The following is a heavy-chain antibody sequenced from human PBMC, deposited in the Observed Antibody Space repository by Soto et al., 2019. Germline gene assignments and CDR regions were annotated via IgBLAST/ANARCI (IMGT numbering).Heavy chain of an antibody. Sequence: DVQLLESGGGLVQPGGSLRLSCAASGFTFGNYGMNWVRQAPGKGLECVAGLSGGGGSPYYGDSVKGRFTISRDPSKNTVFLEMKSMRVEDTAVYYCAKGFIVVVTVIRPDDAFDVWGQGTLVTVAS. D-gene: IGHD2-21*02. CDR2: LSGGGGSP. CDR1: GFTFGNYG. CDR3: AKGFIVVVTVIRPDDAFDV. J-gene: IGHJ3*01. V-gene: IGHV3-23*01.